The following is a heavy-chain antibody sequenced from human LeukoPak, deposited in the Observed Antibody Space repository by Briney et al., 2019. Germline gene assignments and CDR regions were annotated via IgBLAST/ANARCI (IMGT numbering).Heavy chain of an antibody. CDR3: AKTQLWFGELLGDDY. CDR1: GLTFSSYW. Sequence: GGSLRLSCAASGLTFSSYWMSWVRQAPGKGLEWVSAISGSGGSTYYADSVKGRFTISRDNSKNTLYLQMNSLRAEDTAVYYCAKTQLWFGELLGDDYWGQGTLVTVSS. D-gene: IGHD3-10*01. V-gene: IGHV3-23*01. J-gene: IGHJ4*02. CDR2: ISGSGGST.